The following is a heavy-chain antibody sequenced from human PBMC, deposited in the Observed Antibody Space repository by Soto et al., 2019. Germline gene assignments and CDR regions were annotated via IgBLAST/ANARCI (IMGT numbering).Heavy chain of an antibody. CDR3: ARDAGGQSGNFIFDN. D-gene: IGHD1-26*01. V-gene: IGHV3-33*01. Sequence: QVQLVESGGGVDQPGRPLRLSCAASGFSFSDYVMNWVRQAPGKGLEWVAVMWYQGRDKFYAESVKGRFTIARDNSKNTLYLQMNSLRAEDTAVYYCARDAGGQSGNFIFDNWGQGTLVTVSS. CDR1: GFSFSDYV. J-gene: IGHJ4*02. CDR2: MWYQGRDK.